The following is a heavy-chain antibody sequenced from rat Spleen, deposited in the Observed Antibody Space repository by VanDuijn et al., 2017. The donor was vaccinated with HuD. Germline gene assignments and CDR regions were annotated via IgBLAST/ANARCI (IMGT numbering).Heavy chain of an antibody. CDR3: ARHGYDGSYYYWDY. Sequence: EVQLVESGGGLVQPGRSLKLSCAASGFTFNNYGVAWVRQAPTKGLEWVATISYDGISTYYRDSVRGRFTISSDNAKTTLYLQMDSLRSEDTATYYCARHGYDGSYYYWDYWGQGVMVTVSS. D-gene: IGHD1-12*02. V-gene: IGHV5-29*01. CDR1: GFTFNNYG. J-gene: IGHJ2*01. CDR2: ISYDGIST.